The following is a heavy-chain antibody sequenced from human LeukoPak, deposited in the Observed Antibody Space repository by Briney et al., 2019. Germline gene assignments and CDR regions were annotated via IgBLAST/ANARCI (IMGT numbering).Heavy chain of an antibody. CDR3: AREPVVPAAIRPYYFDY. CDR1: GGTFSSYA. Sequence: SVKVSCKAPGGTFSSYAISWVRQAPGQGLEWMGGIIPIFGTANYAQKFQGRVTITADESTSTAYMELSSLRSEDTAVYYCAREPVVPAAIRPYYFDYWGQGTLVTVSS. V-gene: IGHV1-69*13. J-gene: IGHJ4*02. CDR2: IIPIFGTA. D-gene: IGHD2-2*01.